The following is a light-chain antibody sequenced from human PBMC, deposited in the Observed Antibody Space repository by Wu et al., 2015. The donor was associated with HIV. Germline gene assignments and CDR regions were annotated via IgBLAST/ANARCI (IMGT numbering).Light chain of an antibody. Sequence: EIVMTQSPATLSVSPGERVTLSCRASQSVANNLAWYQQKPGQAPRLLIYGASSRATGIPDRFSGSGSGTDFTLTISRLEPEDFAVYYCQQYGTSPVQFGQGTKLEIK. V-gene: IGKV3-20*01. J-gene: IGKJ2*01. CDR3: QQYGTSPVQ. CDR2: GAS. CDR1: QSVANN.